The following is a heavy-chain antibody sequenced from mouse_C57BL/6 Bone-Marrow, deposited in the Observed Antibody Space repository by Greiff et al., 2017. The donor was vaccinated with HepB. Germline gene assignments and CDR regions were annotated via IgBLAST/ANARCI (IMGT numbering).Heavy chain of an antibody. V-gene: IGHV1-19*01. CDR3: ASDGYDEGYYAMDY. J-gene: IGHJ4*01. Sequence: VQLQQSGPVLVKPGASVKMSCKASGYTFTDYYMNWVKQSHGKSLEWIGVINPYNGGTSYNQKFKGKATLTVDKSSSTAYMELNSLTSEDSAVYYCASDGYDEGYYAMDYWGQGTSVTVSS. CDR1: GYTFTDYY. CDR2: INPYNGGT. D-gene: IGHD2-2*01.